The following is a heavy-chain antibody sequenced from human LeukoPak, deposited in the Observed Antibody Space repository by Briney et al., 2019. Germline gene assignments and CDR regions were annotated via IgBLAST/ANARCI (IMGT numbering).Heavy chain of an antibody. D-gene: IGHD1-26*01. CDR3: ARARDTTSGSNWFDP. CDR2: IYHSGTT. CDR1: GGSIYGGGYY. Sequence: SQTLSLTCTVSGGSIYGGGYYWSWIRQPPGKGLEWIGYIYHSGTTYYNPSLKSRVTISIDRSKNQFPLKLSSVTAADTAVYYCARARDTTSGSNWFDPWGQGTLVTVSS. J-gene: IGHJ5*02. V-gene: IGHV4-30-2*01.